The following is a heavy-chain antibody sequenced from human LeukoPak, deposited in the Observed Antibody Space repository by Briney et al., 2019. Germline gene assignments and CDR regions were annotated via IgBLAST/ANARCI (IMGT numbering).Heavy chain of an antibody. V-gene: IGHV4-31*03. D-gene: IGHD3-22*01. J-gene: IGHJ4*02. CDR3: ARVKGLYYDSSGYYDY. Sequence: SETLSLTCTVSGGSISSGGYYWSWIRQHPGTGLEWIGYIYYSGSTYYNPSLKSRVTISVDTSKNQFSLKLSSVTAADTAVYYCARVKGLYYDSSGYYDYWGQGTLVTVSS. CDR2: IYYSGST. CDR1: GGSISSGGYY.